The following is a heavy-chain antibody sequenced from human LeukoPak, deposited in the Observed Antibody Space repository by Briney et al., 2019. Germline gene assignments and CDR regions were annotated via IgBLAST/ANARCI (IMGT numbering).Heavy chain of an antibody. CDR3: ARDGGGRYDFWSGYYLDY. CDR2: INHSGST. Sequence: SETLSLTCAVYGGSFSGYYWSWIRQPPGKGLEWIGEINHSGSTNYNPSLKSRVTISVDTSKNQFSLKLSSVTAADTAVYYCARDGGGRYDFWSGYYLDYWGQGTLVTVSS. CDR1: GGSFSGYY. D-gene: IGHD3-3*01. V-gene: IGHV4-34*01. J-gene: IGHJ4*02.